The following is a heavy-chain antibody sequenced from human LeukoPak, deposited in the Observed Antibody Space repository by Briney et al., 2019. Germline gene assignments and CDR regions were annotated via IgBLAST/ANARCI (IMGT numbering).Heavy chain of an antibody. CDR1: GFTFSSYA. Sequence: GGSLRLSCAASGFTFSSYAMHWVRQAPGKGLEWVAVISYDGSNKYYADSVKGRFTISRDNSKNTLYLQMNSLRSEDTAVYYCARDEYDGDYWGQGTLVTVSS. V-gene: IGHV3-30-3*01. J-gene: IGHJ4*02. D-gene: IGHD3-3*01. CDR2: ISYDGSNK. CDR3: ARDEYDGDY.